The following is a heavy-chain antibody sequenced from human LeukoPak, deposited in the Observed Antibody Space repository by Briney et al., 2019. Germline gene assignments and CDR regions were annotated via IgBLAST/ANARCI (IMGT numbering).Heavy chain of an antibody. J-gene: IGHJ4*02. D-gene: IGHD3-22*01. CDR3: ARVTGYVIEDYFDY. CDR1: GDSISTSNSY. Sequence: SETLSLTCTVSGDSISTSNSYWGWIRQPPGKGLEWIGYIYYSGSTNYNPSLKSRVTISVDTSKNQFSLKLSSVTAADTAMYYCARVTGYVIEDYFDYWGQGTLVTVSS. CDR2: IYYSGST. V-gene: IGHV4-61*05.